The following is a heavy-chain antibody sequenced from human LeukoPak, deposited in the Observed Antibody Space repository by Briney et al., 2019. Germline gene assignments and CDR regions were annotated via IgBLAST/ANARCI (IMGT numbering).Heavy chain of an antibody. Sequence: GGSLRLSCTASGFTFSSYVMSWVRLAPGKGLEWVSAISGSATGTFYADSVKGRFTISRDNSKNTLNLQLYSLRAEDTAVYYCAKRHNSDTSGYQLDYWGQGTLVTVSS. CDR3: AKRHNSDTSGYQLDY. CDR2: ISGSATGT. D-gene: IGHD3-22*01. V-gene: IGHV3-23*01. J-gene: IGHJ4*02. CDR1: GFTFSSYV.